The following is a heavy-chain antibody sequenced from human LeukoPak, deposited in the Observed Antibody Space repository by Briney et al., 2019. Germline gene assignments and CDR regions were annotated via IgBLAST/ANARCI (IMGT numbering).Heavy chain of an antibody. D-gene: IGHD3-10*01. CDR1: AITFSTYA. V-gene: IGHV3-9*01. J-gene: IGHJ4*02. CDR2: ISWNSGSI. CDR3: ARSVQLWFGGLDY. Sequence: SLRLSCSASAITFSTYAMSWVRQAPGKGLEWVSGISWNSGSIGYADSVKGRFTISRDNAKNSLYLQMNSLRAEDTALYYCARSVQLWFGGLDYWGQGALVTVSS.